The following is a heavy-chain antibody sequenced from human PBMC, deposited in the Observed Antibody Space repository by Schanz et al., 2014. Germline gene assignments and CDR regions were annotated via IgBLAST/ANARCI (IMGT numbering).Heavy chain of an antibody. Sequence: QVQLEESGAGLVKPSGTLSLTCAVSGASVSSDNWWNWVRQPPGKGLEWIGEIYDSGNTNYNPSPKSRVTMSVDDSKNQFSLQLTSVTAADTAVYYCARGGQGFGEPHQRLFEYWGPGTLVTVSS. CDR2: IYDSGNT. V-gene: IGHV4-4*02. J-gene: IGHJ4*02. CDR3: ARGGQGFGEPHQRLFEY. D-gene: IGHD3-10*01. CDR1: GASVSSDNW.